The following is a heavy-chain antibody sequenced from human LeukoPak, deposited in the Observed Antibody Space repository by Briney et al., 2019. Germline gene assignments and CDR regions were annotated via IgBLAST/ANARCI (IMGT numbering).Heavy chain of an antibody. V-gene: IGHV1-69*13. CDR1: GGTFSSYA. CDR2: IIPIFGTA. J-gene: IGHJ5*02. Sequence: VASVKVSCKASGGTFSSYAISWVRQAPGQGLEWMGGIIPIFGTANYAQKFQGRVTITADESTSTAYMELSSLRSEDTAVYYCASRVYAMGNWFDPWGQGTLVTVSS. D-gene: IGHD2-8*01. CDR3: ASRVYAMGNWFDP.